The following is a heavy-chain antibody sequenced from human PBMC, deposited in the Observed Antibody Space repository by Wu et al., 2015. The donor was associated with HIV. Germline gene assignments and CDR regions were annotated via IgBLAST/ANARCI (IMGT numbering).Heavy chain of an antibody. D-gene: IGHD2-15*01. J-gene: IGHJ4*02. CDR3: ARTHIQGYCSGGSCLGY. Sequence: QVQLVQSGAEVKKPGASVKVSCKASGYTFTGYYMHWVRQAPGQGLEWMGWINPNSGGTNYAQKFQGRVTMTRDTSISTAYMELSRLRSDDTAVYYCARTHIQGYCSGGSCLGYWGQGTLVTVSS. V-gene: IGHV1-2*02. CDR2: INPNSGGT. CDR1: GYTFTGYY.